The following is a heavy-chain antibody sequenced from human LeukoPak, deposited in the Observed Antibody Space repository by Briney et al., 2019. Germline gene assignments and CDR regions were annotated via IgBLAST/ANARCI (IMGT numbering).Heavy chain of an antibody. CDR1: GFTFSIYG. Sequence: GGSLRLSCAAPGFTFSIYGMHWVRQAPGKGLEWVAAIIYDGSNKYYADSVKGRFTISRDNSKNTLDLQMSSLRAEDTAVYYCVKEYGSGSYYGQFDYWGQGTLVTVSS. D-gene: IGHD3-10*01. J-gene: IGHJ4*02. CDR2: IIYDGSNK. V-gene: IGHV3-30*18. CDR3: VKEYGSGSYYGQFDY.